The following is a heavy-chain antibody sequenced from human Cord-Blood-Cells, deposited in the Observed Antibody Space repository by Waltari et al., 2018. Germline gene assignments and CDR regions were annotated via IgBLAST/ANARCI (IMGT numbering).Heavy chain of an antibody. J-gene: IGHJ4*02. CDR1: GGSFSGYY. Sequence: QVQLQQWGAGLLKPSETLSLTCAVYGGSFSGYYWRWIRQPPGKGLEWIGEINHSGSTNYNPSLKSRVTISVDTSKNQFSLKLSSVTAADTAVYYCRTGVYSSGWYYFDYWGQGTLVTVSS. CDR3: RTGVYSSGWYYFDY. V-gene: IGHV4-34*01. D-gene: IGHD6-19*01. CDR2: INHSGST.